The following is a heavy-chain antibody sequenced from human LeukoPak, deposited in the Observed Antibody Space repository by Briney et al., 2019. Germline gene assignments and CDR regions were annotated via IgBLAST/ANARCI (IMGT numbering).Heavy chain of an antibody. CDR1: GFTFDDYA. CDR3: AKDIGDYLTTDV. J-gene: IGHJ6*04. CDR2: ISGDGGST. V-gene: IGHV3-43*02. D-gene: IGHD4-17*01. Sequence: GGSLRLSCAASGFTFDDYAMQWGRQAPGKGLEWVSLISGDGGSTYYADSVKGRFTISRDNSKNSLYLQMNSLRTEDTALYYCAKDIGDYLTTDVWGKGTTVTVSS.